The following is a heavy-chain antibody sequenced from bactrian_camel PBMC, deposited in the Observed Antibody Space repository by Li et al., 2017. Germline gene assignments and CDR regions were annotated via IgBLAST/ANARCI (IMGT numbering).Heavy chain of an antibody. J-gene: IGHJ4*01. Sequence: HVQLVESGGGSAQAGGHLRLSCEVSQTRFTSACVGWFRQPPGKEREGVASVWVGDRSTHYADSVEGRFTISEDNAKNTLFLQMNVLRPEDTAMYYCASDHVGMTPCMKVDDTHGNHWGQGTQVTVS. CDR1: QTRFTSAC. CDR3: ASDHVGMTPCMKVDDTHGNH. V-gene: IGHV3S57*01. D-gene: IGHD5*01. CDR2: VWVGDRST.